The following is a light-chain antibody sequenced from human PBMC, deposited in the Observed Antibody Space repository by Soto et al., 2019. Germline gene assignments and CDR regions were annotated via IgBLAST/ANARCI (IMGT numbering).Light chain of an antibody. CDR1: QSVLYSSNNKNY. J-gene: IGKJ4*01. Sequence: DIVMTQSPDSLAVSLGERATINCKSSQSVLYSSNNKNYLAWYQQKPGQPPKLLIYWASTRESGVPDRFSGSGSGTDFTLTISSLQAEDVPVYYCQQYYNTPRLTFGGGTKVEIK. CDR2: WAS. V-gene: IGKV4-1*01. CDR3: QQYYNTPRLT.